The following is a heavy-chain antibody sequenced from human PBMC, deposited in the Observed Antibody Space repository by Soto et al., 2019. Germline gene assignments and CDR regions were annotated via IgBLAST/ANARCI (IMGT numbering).Heavy chain of an antibody. CDR2: IYYSGST. J-gene: IGHJ4*02. V-gene: IGHV4-39*01. D-gene: IGHD2-8*01. CDR3: ARLSDVEKVWAHREVPRYYFDY. Sequence: SETLSLTCTVSGGSISSSSYYWGWIRQPPGKGLEWIGSIYYSGSTYYNPSLKSRVTISVDTSKNQFSLKLSSVAAADTAVYYCARLSDVEKVWAHREVPRYYFDYWGQGTLVTVSS. CDR1: GGSISSSSYY.